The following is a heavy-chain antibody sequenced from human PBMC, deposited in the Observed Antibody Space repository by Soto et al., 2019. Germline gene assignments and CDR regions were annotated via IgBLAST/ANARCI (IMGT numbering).Heavy chain of an antibody. Sequence: SETLSLTCTVSGGSISSSSYYWGWIRQPPGKGLEWIGSIYYSGSTYYNPSLKSRVTISVDTSKNQFSLKLSSVTAADTAVYYCARGPSSDSGIYYYYGMEVWGQGTTVTVSS. CDR2: IYYSGST. CDR3: ARGPSSDSGIYYYYGMEV. J-gene: IGHJ6*02. D-gene: IGHD3-10*01. CDR1: GGSISSSSYY. V-gene: IGHV4-39*01.